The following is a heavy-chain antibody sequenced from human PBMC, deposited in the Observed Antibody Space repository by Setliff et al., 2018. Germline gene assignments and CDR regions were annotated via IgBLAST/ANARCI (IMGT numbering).Heavy chain of an antibody. J-gene: IGHJ5*02. CDR2: ISSTGGTT. CDR3: ARDVYDFRTGQGGP. Sequence: GGSLRLSCAASGFTFSSYEMYWVRQAPGKGLEWVSFISSTGGTTSYADSVRGRFTLPRDNAKNSLYLQMNGLGVEDTAVYFCARDVYDFRTGQGGPWGQGTRVTVSS. V-gene: IGHV3-48*03. CDR1: GFTFSSYE. D-gene: IGHD3-3*01.